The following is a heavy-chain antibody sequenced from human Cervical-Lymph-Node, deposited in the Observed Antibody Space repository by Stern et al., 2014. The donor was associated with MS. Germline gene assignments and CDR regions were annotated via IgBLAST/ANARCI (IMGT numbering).Heavy chain of an antibody. CDR2: VYYSGAT. Sequence: VQLVESGPGLVKPSETLSLTCAVSGDSISSYTHYWAWIRQPPGKGLEWIGSVYYSGATYYNPSLKSPVPLSVDTSKNHFSLGLNSVTAADTAVYYCAKHACTGAACPFDLWGQGTLVTVSS. D-gene: IGHD2-8*02. CDR3: AKHACTGAACPFDL. CDR1: GDSISSYTHY. V-gene: IGHV4-39*01. J-gene: IGHJ4*02.